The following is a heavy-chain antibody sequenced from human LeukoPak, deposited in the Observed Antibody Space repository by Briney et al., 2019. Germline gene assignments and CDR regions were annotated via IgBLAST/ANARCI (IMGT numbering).Heavy chain of an antibody. D-gene: IGHD5-12*01. CDR1: GGSIISYY. Sequence: SETLSLTCTVSGGSIISYYWSWIRQPPGKGLEWIGYIYYSGSTNYNPSLKSRVTISVDTSKNQFSLKLSSVTAADTAVYYCAREGGYDGGYYYYYGMDVWGQGTTVTVSS. CDR2: IYYSGST. V-gene: IGHV4-59*01. CDR3: AREGGYDGGYYYYYGMDV. J-gene: IGHJ6*02.